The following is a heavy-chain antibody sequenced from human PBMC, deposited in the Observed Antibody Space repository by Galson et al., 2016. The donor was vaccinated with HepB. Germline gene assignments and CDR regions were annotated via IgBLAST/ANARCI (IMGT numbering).Heavy chain of an antibody. CDR1: GYTFTRNC. CDR3: AREAVAGIWSAFDI. J-gene: IGHJ3*02. Sequence: SVKVSCKASGYTFTRNCMHWVRQAPGQGLEWMGIINPSSGSTTYAQKFQGRVTMTRDTSTSTVYMELSSLRSEDTAVYYCAREAVAGIWSAFDIWGQGTMVTVSS. V-gene: IGHV1-46*01. D-gene: IGHD6-19*01. CDR2: INPSSGST.